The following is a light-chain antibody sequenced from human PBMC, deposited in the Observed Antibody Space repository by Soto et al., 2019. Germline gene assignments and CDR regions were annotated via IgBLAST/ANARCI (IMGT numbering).Light chain of an antibody. J-gene: IGKJ3*01. V-gene: IGKV4-1*01. Sequence: DIVMTQSPDSLAVSLGERATINCKSSQSVLYSSNNKNYLAWYQKKPGQPPKLLIYWASTRESGVPDRFSGSGSGTDFTLTISSLQAEDVAVYYCQQYYSTPRAFGPGTKVDIK. CDR3: QQYYSTPRA. CDR2: WAS. CDR1: QSVLYSSNNKNY.